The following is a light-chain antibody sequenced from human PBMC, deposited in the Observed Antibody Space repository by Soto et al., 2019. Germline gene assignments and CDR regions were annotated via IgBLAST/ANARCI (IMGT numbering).Light chain of an antibody. CDR2: DAS. J-gene: IGKJ4*01. CDR1: QSVSSY. CDR3: QQRSNWPRLT. V-gene: IGKV3-11*01. Sequence: EIVLTQSPATLSLSPGERATLSCRASQSVSSYLAWYQQKPGQAPRLLIYDASNRATGIPARFSGSGSGTDFPLTIRSLEPEYFADYYCQQRSNWPRLTFGGGTKVQIK.